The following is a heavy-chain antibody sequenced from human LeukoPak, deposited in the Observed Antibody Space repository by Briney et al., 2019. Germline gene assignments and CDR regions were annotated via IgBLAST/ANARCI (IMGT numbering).Heavy chain of an antibody. Sequence: GASVKVSCKASGGTFSSYAISWVRQAPGQGLGWIGGIIPIFGTANYAQKFQGRVTITTDESTSTAYMELSSLRSEDTAVYYCARVVRGAYCSGGSCYFDYWGQGTLVTVSS. D-gene: IGHD2-15*01. CDR1: GGTFSSYA. V-gene: IGHV1-69*05. J-gene: IGHJ4*02. CDR3: ARVVRGAYCSGGSCYFDY. CDR2: IIPIFGTA.